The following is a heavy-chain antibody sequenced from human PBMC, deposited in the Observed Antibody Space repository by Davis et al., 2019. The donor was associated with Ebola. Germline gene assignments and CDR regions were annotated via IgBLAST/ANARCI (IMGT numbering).Heavy chain of an antibody. CDR3: GKADCGGDCRVVDF. J-gene: IGHJ4*02. CDR2: ITSSGSST. V-gene: IGHV3-23*01. CDR1: GFTFSSYA. D-gene: IGHD2-21*02. Sequence: GESLKISCAASGFTFSSYAMRWVRKAPGKGLEWVSAITSSGSSTYYAESVKGRFTISRDNSKNSLYLQMNSLRTEDTALYYCGKADCGGDCRVVDFCGQGVLVTVSS.